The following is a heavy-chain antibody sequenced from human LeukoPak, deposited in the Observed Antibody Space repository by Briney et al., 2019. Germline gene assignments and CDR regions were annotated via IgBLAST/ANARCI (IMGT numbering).Heavy chain of an antibody. D-gene: IGHD3-22*01. CDR3: ARVPNLPYYYDSRTAFDI. CDR2: INHSGST. Sequence: KPSETLSLTCAVYGGSFSGYYWSWIHQPPGKGLEWIGEINHSGSTNYNPSLKSRVTISVDTSKNQFSLKLSSVTAADTAVYYCARVPNLPYYYDSRTAFDIWGQGTMVTVSS. CDR1: GGSFSGYY. V-gene: IGHV4-34*01. J-gene: IGHJ3*02.